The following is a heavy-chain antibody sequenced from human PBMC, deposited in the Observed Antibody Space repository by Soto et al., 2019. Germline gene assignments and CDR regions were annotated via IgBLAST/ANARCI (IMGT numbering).Heavy chain of an antibody. J-gene: IGHJ4*02. V-gene: IGHV3-30-3*01. D-gene: IGHD6-13*01. CDR3: ARDAIPAAGTFDFDY. Sequence: GGSLRLSCAASGFTFSTYSMHWVRQAPGKGLEWVAVVSSVGSNQYYADSVKGRFTISRDNSKNILYLQMNSLRAEDTAVYYCARDAIPAAGTFDFDYWGQGTLVTVSS. CDR2: VSSVGSNQ. CDR1: GFTFSTYS.